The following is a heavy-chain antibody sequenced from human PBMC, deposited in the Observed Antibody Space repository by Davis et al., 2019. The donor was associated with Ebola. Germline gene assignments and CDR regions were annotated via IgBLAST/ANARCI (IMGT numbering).Heavy chain of an antibody. CDR2: IIPIFGTA. D-gene: IGHD1-26*01. V-gene: IGHV1-69*05. J-gene: IGHJ4*02. CDR1: GGTFSSYA. CDR3: ARSAGGSFPFDY. Sequence: AASVKVSCKASGGTFSSYAISWVRQAPGQRLEWMGGIIPIFGTANYAQKLQGRVTMTTDTSTSTAYMELRSLRSDDTAVYYCARSAGGSFPFDYWGQGTLVTVSS.